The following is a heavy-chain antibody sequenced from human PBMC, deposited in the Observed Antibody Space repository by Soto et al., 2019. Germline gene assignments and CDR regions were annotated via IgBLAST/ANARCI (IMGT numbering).Heavy chain of an antibody. CDR3: ALVVNIVTPTPPDV. D-gene: IGHD3-3*01. CDR1: GYIFVNYG. CDR2: ISPYSGNT. Sequence: QVQLVQSGDEVRKPGSSVKVSCKASGYIFVNYGIAWVRQAPGQGLEWMGWISPYSGNTHYASKVRGRLTMTTDTSTSPASRGRATLTSADTAVYYWALVVNIVTPTPPDVWGQGTTVTVSS. V-gene: IGHV1-18*01. J-gene: IGHJ6*02.